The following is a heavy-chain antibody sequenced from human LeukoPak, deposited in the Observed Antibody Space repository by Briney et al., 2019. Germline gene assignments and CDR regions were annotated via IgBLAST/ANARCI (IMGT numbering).Heavy chain of an antibody. V-gene: IGHV3-74*01. D-gene: IGHD2-2*01. CDR2: INSEGSTI. J-gene: IGHJ4*02. CDR1: GFTFSNNW. CDR3: ARGGVPAAFDY. Sequence: PGGSLRLSCAASGFTFSNNWMHWVRQAPGKGLVLVSRINSEGSTISYADSVKGRFTISRDNAKNTLYLQMNSLRAEDTAVYHCARGGVPAAFDYWGQGTLVTVS.